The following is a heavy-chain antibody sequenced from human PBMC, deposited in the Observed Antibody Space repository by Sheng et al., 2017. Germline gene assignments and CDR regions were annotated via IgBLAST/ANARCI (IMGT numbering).Heavy chain of an antibody. J-gene: IGHJ4*02. Sequence: QVQLVQSGAEVKKPGSSVKVSCKASGGTFSSYAISWVLQAPGQGLEWMGGIIPIFGTANYAQKFQGRVTITADESTSTAYMELSSLRSEDTAVYYCARVVGGGPYGEHGDSGGYFDYWGQGTLVTVSX. CDR3: ARVVGGGPYGEHGDSGGYFDY. D-gene: IGHD4-17*01. V-gene: IGHV1-69*01. CDR1: GGTFSSYA. CDR2: IIPIFGTA.